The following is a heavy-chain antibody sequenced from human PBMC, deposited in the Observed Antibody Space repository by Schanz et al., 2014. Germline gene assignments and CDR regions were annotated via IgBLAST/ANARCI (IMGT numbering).Heavy chain of an antibody. J-gene: IGHJ6*02. Sequence: QVQLVQSGAEVKKPGASVKVSCKASGYTFTSYGISWVRQAPGQGLEWMGWNSADNGNTNYAQRLQGRVTMTTDTATSTAYMELSSLRSDHTAVDDCAIRVYYIVVLVAVTREYYYHAMDVWGQGTTVTVSS. CDR2: NSADNGNT. CDR1: GYTFTSYG. CDR3: AIRVYYIVVLVAVTREYYYHAMDV. V-gene: IGHV1-18*01. D-gene: IGHD2-15*01.